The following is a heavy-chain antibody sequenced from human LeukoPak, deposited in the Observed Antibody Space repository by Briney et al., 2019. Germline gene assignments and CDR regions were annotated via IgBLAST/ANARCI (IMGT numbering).Heavy chain of an antibody. CDR3: ARPNYYDSSGLLDDY. V-gene: IGHV3-66*01. D-gene: IGHD3-22*01. Sequence: GGSLRLSCAASGFTVSSNYMSWVRKAPGKGLEWVSVIYSGGSTYYADSVKGRFTISRDNSKNTLYLQMNSLRAEDTAVYYCARPNYYDSSGLLDDYWGQGTLVTVSS. J-gene: IGHJ4*02. CDR1: GFTVSSNY. CDR2: IYSGGST.